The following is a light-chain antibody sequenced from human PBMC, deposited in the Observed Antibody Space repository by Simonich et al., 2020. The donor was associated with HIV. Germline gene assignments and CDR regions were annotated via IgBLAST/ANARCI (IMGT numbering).Light chain of an antibody. Sequence: EVVMTQSPTTLSVSPGERATLSCRASQSISSYLAWDQQKPGQPPTLLIYGATTRATGIPARFSGSASGKEFTLTISSLQSEDFAVYYCQQYNNWPGTFGQGTKLEIK. V-gene: IGKV3-15*01. J-gene: IGKJ2*01. CDR3: QQYNNWPGT. CDR2: GAT. CDR1: QSISSY.